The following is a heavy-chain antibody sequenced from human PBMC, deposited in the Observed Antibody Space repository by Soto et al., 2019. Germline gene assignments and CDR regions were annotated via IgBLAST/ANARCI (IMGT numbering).Heavy chain of an antibody. V-gene: IGHV1-8*01. J-gene: IGHJ6*03. CDR2: MNPNSGNT. D-gene: IGHD3-10*01. CDR3: ARGVEVRGFPIYYYYMDV. Sequence: GASVKVSCKASGYTFTSYDINWVRQATGQGLEWMGWMNPNSGNTGYAQKFQGRVTMTRNTSISTAYMELSSLRSEDTAVYYCARGVEVRGFPIYYYYMDVWGKGTTVTVSS. CDR1: GYTFTSYD.